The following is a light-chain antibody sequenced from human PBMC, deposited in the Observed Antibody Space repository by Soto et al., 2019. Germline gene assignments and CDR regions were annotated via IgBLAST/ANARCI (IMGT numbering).Light chain of an antibody. J-gene: IGKJ5*01. CDR1: QSVSNTY. Sequence: EIVLTQSPGTLSLSPGERATLSCRASQSVSNTYLAWYQQKPGQAPRLLIYGASNRATGIPDRFSGSGSGTEFNLPISSLQSEDFAVYYCQQYGSSPPITFGQGTRREIK. CDR3: QQYGSSPPIT. V-gene: IGKV3-20*01. CDR2: GAS.